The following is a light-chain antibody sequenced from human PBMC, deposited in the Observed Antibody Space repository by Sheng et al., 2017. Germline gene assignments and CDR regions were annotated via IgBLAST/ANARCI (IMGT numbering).Light chain of an antibody. V-gene: IGKV1-39*01. Sequence: DIQMTQSPSSLSASVGDRVTITCRASQSISSYLNWYQQKPGKTPNLLIYAASTLQSGVPSRFSGSGSGTDFILTINSLQPEDFATYYCQQSSSFPPTFGQGTKVEIK. J-gene: IGKJ1*01. CDR2: AAS. CDR1: QSISSY. CDR3: QQSSSFPPT.